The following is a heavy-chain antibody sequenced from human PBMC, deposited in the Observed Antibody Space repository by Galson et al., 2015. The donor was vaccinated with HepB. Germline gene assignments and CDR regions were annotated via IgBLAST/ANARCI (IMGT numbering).Heavy chain of an antibody. Sequence: SVKVSCKASGYTFTSYYMHWVRQAPGQGLEWMGIINPSGGSTSYAQKLQGRVTMTRDTSTSTVYMGLSSLRSEDTAVYYCARGEGQDYFDYWGQGTLVTVSS. CDR3: ARGEGQDYFDY. J-gene: IGHJ4*02. CDR2: INPSGGST. CDR1: GYTFTSYY. V-gene: IGHV1-46*04. D-gene: IGHD1-26*01.